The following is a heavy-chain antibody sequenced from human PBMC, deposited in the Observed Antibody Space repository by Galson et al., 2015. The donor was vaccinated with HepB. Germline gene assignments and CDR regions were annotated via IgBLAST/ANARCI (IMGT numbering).Heavy chain of an antibody. CDR2: IYSGGST. J-gene: IGHJ4*02. V-gene: IGHV3-66*01. CDR3: ARVRAAAGMGFDY. Sequence: SLRLSCAASGFTVSSNYMSWVRQAPGKGLEWVSVIYSGGSTYYADSVKGRFTISRDNSKNTLYLQMNSLRAEDTAVYYCARVRAAAGMGFDYWGQGTLVTVSS. CDR1: GFTVSSNY. D-gene: IGHD6-13*01.